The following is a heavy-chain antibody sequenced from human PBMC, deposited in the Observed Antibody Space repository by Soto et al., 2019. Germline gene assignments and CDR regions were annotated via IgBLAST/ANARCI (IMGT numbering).Heavy chain of an antibody. CDR1: GGTFSSYA. Sequence: GASVKVSCKASGGTFSSYAISWVRQAPGQGLEWMGGIVPIFGTANYAQKFQGRVTITADESTSTAYMELSSLRSEDTAVYYCARLEGDYYPGWFDTWGQGTLVTVSS. CDR2: IVPIFGTA. CDR3: ARLEGDYYPGWFDT. D-gene: IGHD4-17*01. V-gene: IGHV1-69*13. J-gene: IGHJ5*02.